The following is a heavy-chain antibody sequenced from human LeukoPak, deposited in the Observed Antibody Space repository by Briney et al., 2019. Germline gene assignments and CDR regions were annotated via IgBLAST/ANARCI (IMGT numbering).Heavy chain of an antibody. D-gene: IGHD3-22*01. V-gene: IGHV3-30-3*01. CDR3: ARDEGSYYDSSGYFDY. CDR2: ISYDGSNK. CDR1: GFTFSSYA. J-gene: IGHJ4*02. Sequence: PGGSLRLSCAASGFTFSSYAMHWVRQAPGKGLEWVAVISYDGSNKYYADSVKGRFTISRDNSKNTLYLQMNSLRAGDTAVYYCARDEGSYYDSSGYFDYWGQGTLVTVSS.